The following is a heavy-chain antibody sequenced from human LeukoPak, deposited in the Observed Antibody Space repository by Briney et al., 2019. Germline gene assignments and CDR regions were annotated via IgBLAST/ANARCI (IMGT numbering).Heavy chain of an antibody. V-gene: IGHV3-53*01. Sequence: GGSLRLSCAASGFTVSSKYMSWVRQAPGKGLEWVSVIYSGGSTYYADSVKGRFTISKDNSKNTLFLQMNSLRAEDTAPYYCAKSVAIYFYYGLDVWGQGTTVTVSS. D-gene: IGHD3-3*01. CDR1: GFTVSSKY. CDR3: AKSVAIYFYYGLDV. J-gene: IGHJ6*02. CDR2: IYSGGST.